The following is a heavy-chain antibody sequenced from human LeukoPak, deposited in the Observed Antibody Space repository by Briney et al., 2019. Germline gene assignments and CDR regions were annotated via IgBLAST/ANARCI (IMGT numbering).Heavy chain of an antibody. D-gene: IGHD3-16*01. J-gene: IGHJ4*02. CDR1: GFTFSSYS. CDR3: AREIYDQALDY. Sequence: GGSLRLSCAASGFTFSSYSMNWVRQAPGKGLEWVANIKQDGSEKYYVDSVKGRFTISRDNAKNSLYLQMNSLRAEDTAVYYCAREIYDQALDYWGQGTLVTASS. CDR2: IKQDGSEK. V-gene: IGHV3-7*01.